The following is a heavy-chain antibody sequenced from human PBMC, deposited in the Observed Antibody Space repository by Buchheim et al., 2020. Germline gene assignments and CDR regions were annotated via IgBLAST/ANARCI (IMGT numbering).Heavy chain of an antibody. CDR3: ARHQGFLEWLLIFYGMDV. D-gene: IGHD3-3*01. CDR2: ISYDGSNK. V-gene: IGHV3-30-3*01. J-gene: IGHJ6*02. CDR1: GFTFSSYA. Sequence: QVQLVESGGGVVQPGRSLRLSCAASGFTFSSYAMHWVRQAPGKGLEWVAVISYDGSNKYYADSVKGRFTISRDNSKNTLYLQMNSLRAEDTAVYYCARHQGFLEWLLIFYGMDVWGQGTT.